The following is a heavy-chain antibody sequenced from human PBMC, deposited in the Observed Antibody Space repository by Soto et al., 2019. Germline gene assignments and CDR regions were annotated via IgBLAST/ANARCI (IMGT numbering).Heavy chain of an antibody. D-gene: IGHD3-3*01. Sequence: ASVKVSCKASGYTFTSYDINWVRQATGQGLEWMGWMNPNSGNTGYAQKFQGRVTMTRNTSISTAYMELSSLRSEDTAVYYCARAVQGITIFGVVTRYYYYYYMDVWGKGTTVTAP. CDR3: ARAVQGITIFGVVTRYYYYYYMDV. CDR1: GYTFTSYD. V-gene: IGHV1-8*01. J-gene: IGHJ6*03. CDR2: MNPNSGNT.